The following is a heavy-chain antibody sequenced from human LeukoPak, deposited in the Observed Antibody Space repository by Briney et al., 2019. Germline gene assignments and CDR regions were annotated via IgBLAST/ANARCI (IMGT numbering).Heavy chain of an antibody. V-gene: IGHV3-30*02. CDR3: AKYSSSWGYFQH. Sequence: PGGSLRLSCAASGFTFRSYGMHWVRQAPGKGLEWVAFIRYDGSNKYYADFVKGRFTISRDNSKNTLYLQMNSLRAEDTAVYYCAKYSSSWGYFQHWGQGALVTVSS. CDR2: IRYDGSNK. J-gene: IGHJ1*01. D-gene: IGHD6-13*01. CDR1: GFTFRSYG.